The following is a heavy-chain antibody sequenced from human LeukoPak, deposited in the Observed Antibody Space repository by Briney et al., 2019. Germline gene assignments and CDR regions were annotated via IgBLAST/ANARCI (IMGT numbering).Heavy chain of an antibody. Sequence: GGSLRLSCAASGFTFSAYSMNWVRQAPGKGLEWVSSISSSSSYIYYADSVKGRFTISRDNAKNSLYLQMNSLRAEDTAVYYCARASGWYVFDYWGQGTLVTVSS. CDR1: GFTFSAYS. D-gene: IGHD6-19*01. CDR3: ARASGWYVFDY. V-gene: IGHV3-21*01. CDR2: ISSSSSYI. J-gene: IGHJ4*02.